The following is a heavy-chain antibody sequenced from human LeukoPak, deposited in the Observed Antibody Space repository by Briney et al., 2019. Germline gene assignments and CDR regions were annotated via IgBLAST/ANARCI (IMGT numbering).Heavy chain of an antibody. Sequence: PSETLSLTCAVSGGSISSGGYSWSWIRQPPGKGLEWIGYIYHSGSTYYNPSLKSRVTISVDRSKNQFSLKLSSVTAADTAVYYCARREYSYGYDDNWFDPWGQGTLVTVSS. V-gene: IGHV4-30-2*01. CDR2: IYHSGST. CDR1: GGSISSGGYS. D-gene: IGHD5-18*01. CDR3: ARREYSYGYDDNWFDP. J-gene: IGHJ5*02.